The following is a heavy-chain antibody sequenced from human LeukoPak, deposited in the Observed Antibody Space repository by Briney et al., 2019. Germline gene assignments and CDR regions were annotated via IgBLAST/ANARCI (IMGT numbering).Heavy chain of an antibody. V-gene: IGHV3-21*01. CDR3: ARVAEGDSYWYFGL. CDR1: GFTFRSYG. Sequence: PGGSLRLSCAASGFTFRSYGMSWVRQAPGKGLEWVSSITNSSSYIYYADSVKGRFTISRDNAKNSLYLQMNSLRAEDTAVYYCARVAEGDSYWYFGLWGRGTLVTVSS. D-gene: IGHD2-21*02. CDR2: ITNSSSYI. J-gene: IGHJ2*01.